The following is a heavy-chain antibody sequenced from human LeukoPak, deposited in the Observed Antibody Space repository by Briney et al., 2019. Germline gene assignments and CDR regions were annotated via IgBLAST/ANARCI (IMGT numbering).Heavy chain of an antibody. Sequence: GGSLRLSCAASRFTFSGYAMYWVRQAPGKGLEWVSCIDASGVNTYYADSVKGRFTISRDNAKNTLYLQMNSLRAEDTAVYYCARGLRWYDYWGQGTLVTVSS. CDR2: IDASGVNT. CDR3: ARGLRWYDY. J-gene: IGHJ4*02. D-gene: IGHD4-23*01. V-gene: IGHV3-23*01. CDR1: RFTFSGYA.